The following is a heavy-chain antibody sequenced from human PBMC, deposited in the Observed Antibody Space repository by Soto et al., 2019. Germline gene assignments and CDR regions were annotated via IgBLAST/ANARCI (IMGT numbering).Heavy chain of an antibody. D-gene: IGHD3-3*01. CDR3: ARVFGVVIYDY. CDR2: LFSNDDK. J-gene: IGHJ4*02. Sequence: QVTLKESGPVLVKPTETRTLTCTVSGFSLDNDKTGMSWIRQPPGKALEWLAHLFSNDDKSYSTSLRSRLTISKDTSKSQVVLTMTNMHPADTATYYCARVFGVVIYDYWGQGTLVTVSS. CDR1: GFSLDNDKTG. V-gene: IGHV2-26*01.